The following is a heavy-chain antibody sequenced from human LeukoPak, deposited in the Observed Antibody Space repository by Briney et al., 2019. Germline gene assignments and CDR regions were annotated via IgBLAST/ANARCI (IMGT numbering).Heavy chain of an antibody. CDR2: IYSDESDI. CDR1: GYTFTNYW. D-gene: IGHD3-10*01. CDR3: ARQGKGFAVGASDI. V-gene: IGHV5-51*01. Sequence: GESLKISCDGSGYTFTNYWIGWVRQVPGQGLEWMGIIYSDESDIKYTPSFRGQVTISADKSVNTAYLQWSSLKASDTAMYYCARQGKGFAVGASDIWGERKMGAVSS. J-gene: IGHJ3*02.